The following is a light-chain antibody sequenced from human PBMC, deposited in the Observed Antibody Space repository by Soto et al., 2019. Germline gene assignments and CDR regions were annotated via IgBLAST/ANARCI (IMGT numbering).Light chain of an antibody. Sequence: EIVLTQSPGTVSLSPGERATLSCRASQSVSSSYLAWYQQKPGQAPRLLIYGASTRATGIPDRFSGSGSGTDFTLTINRLEPEDFAVYYCQQYGSSQWAFGQGTKVEIK. CDR1: QSVSSSY. V-gene: IGKV3-20*01. CDR3: QQYGSSQWA. J-gene: IGKJ1*01. CDR2: GAS.